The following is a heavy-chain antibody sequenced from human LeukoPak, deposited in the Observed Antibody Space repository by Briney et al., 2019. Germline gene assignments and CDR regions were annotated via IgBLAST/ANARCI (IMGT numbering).Heavy chain of an antibody. Sequence: GASVKVSCKASGYTFTSYGISWVRQAPGQGLEWMGWISAYNGNTNYAQKLQGRVTMTTDTSTSTAYMELRSLRSDDTAVYYCAKESGALGAPLYDYWGRGILVTASS. CDR1: GYTFTSYG. CDR3: AKESGALGAPLYDY. CDR2: ISAYNGNT. V-gene: IGHV1-18*01. J-gene: IGHJ4*02. D-gene: IGHD4/OR15-4a*01.